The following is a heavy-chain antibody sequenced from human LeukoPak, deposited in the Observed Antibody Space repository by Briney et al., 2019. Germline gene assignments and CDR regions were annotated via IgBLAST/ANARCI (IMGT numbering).Heavy chain of an antibody. D-gene: IGHD3-3*01. CDR3: ARGPYDFWSGYHGMDV. J-gene: IGHJ6*02. CDR2: INHSGST. V-gene: IGHV4-34*01. CDR1: GGSFSGYY. Sequence: SETLSLTCAVYGGSFSGYYWSWIRQPPGKGLEWIGEINHSGSTNYNPSLKSRVTISVDTSKNQFSLKLSSVTAADTAVYYCARGPYDFWSGYHGMDVWGQGTTVTVSS.